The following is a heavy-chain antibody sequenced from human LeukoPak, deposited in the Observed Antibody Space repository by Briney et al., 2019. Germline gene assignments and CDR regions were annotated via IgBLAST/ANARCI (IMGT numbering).Heavy chain of an antibody. CDR2: ISWDGGST. CDR3: AKDKGLTLRGYFDY. V-gene: IGHV3-43*01. CDR1: GFTFDDYT. D-gene: IGHD3-16*01. Sequence: GGSLRLSCAASGFTFDDYTMHWVRQAPGKGLEWVSLISWDGGSTYYADSVKGRFTISRDNSKNSLYLQMNSLRTEDTALYYCAKDKGLTLRGYFDYWGQGTLVTVSS. J-gene: IGHJ4*02.